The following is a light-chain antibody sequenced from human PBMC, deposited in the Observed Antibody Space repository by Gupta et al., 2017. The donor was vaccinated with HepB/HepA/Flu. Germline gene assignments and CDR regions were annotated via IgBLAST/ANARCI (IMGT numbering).Light chain of an antibody. CDR1: SSDVGGYNY. Sequence: SALTQPPPAPGSPGQSVPIPRSGSSSDVGGYNYVSWYQQHPGNALKLMIYEVGRRPSGVPDRFSASKSDNTASLTVAGLQAEEEADYYCSSYAGSNIWVFGTGTKVTVL. CDR3: SSYAGSNIWV. V-gene: IGLV2-8*01. J-gene: IGLJ1*01. CDR2: EVG.